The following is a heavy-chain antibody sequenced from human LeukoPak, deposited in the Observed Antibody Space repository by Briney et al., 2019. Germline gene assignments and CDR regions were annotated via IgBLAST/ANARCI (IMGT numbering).Heavy chain of an antibody. J-gene: IGHJ4*02. V-gene: IGHV3-30*18. CDR1: GFTFSSYG. Sequence: GRSLRLSCAASGFTFSSYGMHWVRQAPGKGLEWVAVISYDGSEKYYADSVKGRFTISRDNSKNTLYLQMSSLRDEETAVYYCAKDVRVLAAAAHYWGQGTLVTVSS. D-gene: IGHD6-13*01. CDR3: AKDVRVLAAAAHY. CDR2: ISYDGSEK.